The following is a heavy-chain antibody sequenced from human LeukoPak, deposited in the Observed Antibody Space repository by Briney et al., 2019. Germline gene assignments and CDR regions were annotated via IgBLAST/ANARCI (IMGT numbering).Heavy chain of an antibody. Sequence: ASVKVSCKASGYTFTGYYMHWVRQAPGQGLEWMGWINPNSGGTNYAQKFQGRVTMTRDTSISTAYMELRSLRSDDTAVYYCASIAAAGNSRGAFDIWGQGTMVTVSS. CDR1: GYTFTGYY. CDR2: INPNSGGT. J-gene: IGHJ3*02. D-gene: IGHD6-13*01. CDR3: ASIAAAGNSRGAFDI. V-gene: IGHV1-2*02.